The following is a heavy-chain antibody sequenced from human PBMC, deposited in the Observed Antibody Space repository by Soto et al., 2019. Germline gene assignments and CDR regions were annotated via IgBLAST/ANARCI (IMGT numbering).Heavy chain of an antibody. CDR1: GGTFSSFG. V-gene: IGHV1-69*13. Sequence: GASVKVSCKASGGTFSSFGISWLRQAPGQGLEWMGGIIPVFGRPNYAQRFRGRLTITADESTNTSYMELIDLTSEDTAVYYCAREASGYDFWGQGTQVTVSS. CDR3: AREASGYDF. D-gene: IGHD5-12*01. CDR2: IIPVFGRP. J-gene: IGHJ1*01.